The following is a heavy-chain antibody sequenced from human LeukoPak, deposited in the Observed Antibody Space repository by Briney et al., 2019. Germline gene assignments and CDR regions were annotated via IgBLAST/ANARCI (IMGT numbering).Heavy chain of an antibody. CDR2: IYSGGST. J-gene: IGHJ5*02. CDR1: GFTVSSNY. D-gene: IGHD5-18*01. Sequence: RPGGSLRLSCAASGFTVSSNYMSWVRQAPGKGLEWVSVIYSGGSTYYADSVKGRFTISRDNAKSSLYLQMNSLRAEDTAVYYCARSSAYSYGPWGQGTLVTVS. V-gene: IGHV3-53*01. CDR3: ARSSAYSYGP.